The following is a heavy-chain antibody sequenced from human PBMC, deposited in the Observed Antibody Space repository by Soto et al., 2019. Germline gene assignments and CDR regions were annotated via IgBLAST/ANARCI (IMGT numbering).Heavy chain of an antibody. CDR2: IYYSGST. V-gene: IGHV4-31*03. D-gene: IGHD3-10*01. J-gene: IGHJ6*02. Sequence: SETLSFTGTVCGGSISSGGYYWRWVRQHPGKGLEWIGYIYYSGSTYYNPSLKSRVTISVDTSKNQFSLKLSSVTAADTAVYYCARGGSNYYGMDVWGQGTTVTVSS. CDR3: ARGGSNYYGMDV. CDR1: GGSISSGGYY.